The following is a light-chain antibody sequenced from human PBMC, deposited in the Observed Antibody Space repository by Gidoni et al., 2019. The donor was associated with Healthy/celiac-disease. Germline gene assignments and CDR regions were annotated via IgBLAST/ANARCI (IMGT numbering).Light chain of an antibody. CDR3: QQYNS. CDR1: QSISSW. V-gene: IGKV1-5*01. J-gene: IGKJ2*01. CDR2: DAS. Sequence: DIQMTQSPSTLSASVGDRVTITCRASQSISSWLAWYQQKPGKAPKFLIYDASSLESGVPSRFSGSGSGTEFTLTISSLQPDDFATYYCQQYNSFGQGTKLEIK.